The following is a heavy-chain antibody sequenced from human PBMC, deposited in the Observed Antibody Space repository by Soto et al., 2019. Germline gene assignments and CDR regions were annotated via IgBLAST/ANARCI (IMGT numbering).Heavy chain of an antibody. CDR2: ITGNGHNT. J-gene: IGHJ4*02. CDR3: ASHQGIYKYYFDY. Sequence: EVQLLESGGGLGQPGGSLRLSCSASGLGFTTYSMSWVRQPPGKGVEWVSGITGNGHNTYYAESVKGRFTISRDNSKNTLYLQMDSLRAEDAAEYYCASHQGIYKYYFDYWGQGTLVTVSS. V-gene: IGHV3-23*01. D-gene: IGHD1-1*01. CDR1: GLGFTTYS.